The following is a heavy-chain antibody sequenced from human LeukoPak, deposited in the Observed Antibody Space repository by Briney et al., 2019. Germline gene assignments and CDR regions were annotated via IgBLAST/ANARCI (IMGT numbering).Heavy chain of an antibody. CDR1: GGSVTSTNW. CDR2: VHLDGRT. J-gene: IGHJ4*02. CDR3: AREGGFYRPLDY. D-gene: IGHD6-25*01. V-gene: IGHV4-4*02. Sequence: SETLSLTRDVSGGSVTSTNWWTWFRQPPGKGLEWIGEVHLDGRTNYNPSLKSRLVMSADLPENHISLKLTSVTAADTAVYYCAREGGFYRPLDYSGQGTLVTVSS.